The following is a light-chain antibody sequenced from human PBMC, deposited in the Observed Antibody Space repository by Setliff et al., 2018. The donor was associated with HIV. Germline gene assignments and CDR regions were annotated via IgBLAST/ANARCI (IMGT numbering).Light chain of an antibody. J-gene: IGLJ1*01. CDR1: SSDVGGFNY. CDR2: DVN. Sequence: QSVLTQPPSASGSPGQSVTISCTGTSSDVGGFNYVSWYQQHPGKAPKLMIYDVNKRPSGVPDRFSGSKSGNTASLTISGPQAEDEADYYCCSYAGSYTSLYVFGTGTKVTVL. CDR3: CSYAGSYTSLYV. V-gene: IGLV2-11*01.